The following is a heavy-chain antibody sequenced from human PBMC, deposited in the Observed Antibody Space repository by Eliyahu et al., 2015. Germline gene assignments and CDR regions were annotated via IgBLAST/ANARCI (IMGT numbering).Heavy chain of an antibody. CDR1: GFSLSNARMG. V-gene: IGHV2-26*01. CDR2: IFSNDEK. Sequence: QVTLKESGPVLVKPTETLTLTCTVSGFSLSNARMGVSWIRQPPGKALEWLAHIFSNDEKSYSTSLKSRLTISKDTSKSQVVLTMTNMDPVDTATYYCARVVVTAENYYYGMDVWGQGTTVTVSS. D-gene: IGHD2-21*02. J-gene: IGHJ6*02. CDR3: ARVVVTAENYYYGMDV.